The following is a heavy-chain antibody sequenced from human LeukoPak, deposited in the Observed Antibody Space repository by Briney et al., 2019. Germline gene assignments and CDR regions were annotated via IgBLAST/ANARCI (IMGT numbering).Heavy chain of an antibody. CDR2: ISYDGSNK. CDR3: ARDGFMVRGVIQAGAFDI. CDR1: RFTFSSYA. V-gene: IGHV3-30-3*01. J-gene: IGHJ3*02. D-gene: IGHD3-10*01. Sequence: GGSLRLSCAASRFTFSSYAMHWVRQAPGKGLEWVAVISYDGSNKYYADSVKGRFTISRDNSKNTLYLQMNSLRAEDTAVYYCARDGFMVRGVIQAGAFDIWGQGTMVTVSS.